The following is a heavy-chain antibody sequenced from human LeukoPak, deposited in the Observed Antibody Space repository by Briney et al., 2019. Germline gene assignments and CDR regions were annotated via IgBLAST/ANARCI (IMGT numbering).Heavy chain of an antibody. J-gene: IGHJ6*02. CDR3: AKVRSYYYDSSGLDV. V-gene: IGHV3-23*01. CDR2: ISGSGGST. Sequence: GGSLRLSCAASGFTFSSYAMSWVRQAPGKGLEWVSAISGSGGSTYYADSVKGRFTISRDNSKNTLYLQMNSLRAEDTAVYYCAKVRSYYYDSSGLDVWGQGTTVTVSS. CDR1: GFTFSSYA. D-gene: IGHD3-22*01.